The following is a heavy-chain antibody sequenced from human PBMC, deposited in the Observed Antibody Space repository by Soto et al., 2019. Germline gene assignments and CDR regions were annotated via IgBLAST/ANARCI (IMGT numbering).Heavy chain of an antibody. CDR1: GFTFSSYS. V-gene: IGHV3-21*01. D-gene: IGHD4-17*01. Sequence: EVQLVESGGGLVKPGGSLRLSCAASGFTFSSYSMHWVRQAPGKGLEWVSSISSRSRSIYYADSQKGRFTISRDNTKNPLYLQMNSLRAEDTAVDYWARDRGDYEGLVPYPFDHGGQGTLVTVSS. CDR3: ARDRGDYEGLVPYPFDH. CDR2: ISSRSRSI. J-gene: IGHJ4*02.